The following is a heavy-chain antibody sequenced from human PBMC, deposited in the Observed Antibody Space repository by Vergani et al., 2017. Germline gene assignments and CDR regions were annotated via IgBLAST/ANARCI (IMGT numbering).Heavy chain of an antibody. CDR2: ISAYNGNT. CDR3: ATHDTAMVFSVY. Sequence: QVQLVQSGAEVKKPGASVKVSCKASGYTFTSYGISWVRQAPGQGLEWMGWISAYNGNTNYAQKLQGRVTMTTDTSTDTAYMELSSLRSEDTAVYYCATHDTAMVFSVYWGQGTLVTVSS. D-gene: IGHD5-18*01. CDR1: GYTFTSYG. V-gene: IGHV1-18*01. J-gene: IGHJ4*02.